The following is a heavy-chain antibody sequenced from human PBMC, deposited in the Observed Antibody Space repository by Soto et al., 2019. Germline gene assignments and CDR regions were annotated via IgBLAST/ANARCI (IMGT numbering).Heavy chain of an antibody. D-gene: IGHD3-10*01. CDR2: ISGSGGST. J-gene: IGHJ5*02. CDR3: AKVEERLLWFGELLHWFDP. CDR1: GFTFSSYA. Sequence: EMQLLESGGGLVQPGGSLRLSCAASGFTFSSYAMSWVRQAPGKGLEWVSGISGSGGSTYYADSVKGRFTISRDNSKNTLYLQMNSLRAEDTAVYYCAKVEERLLWFGELLHWFDPWGQGTLVTVSS. V-gene: IGHV3-23*01.